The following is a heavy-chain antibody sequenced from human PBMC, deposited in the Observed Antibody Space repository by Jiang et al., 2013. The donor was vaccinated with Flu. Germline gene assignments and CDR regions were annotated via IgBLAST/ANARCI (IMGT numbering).Heavy chain of an antibody. Sequence: TSYAQKFQGRVTMTRDTSTSTVYMELSSLRSEDTAVYYCARNYYDSSGYNPSTPNYWGQGTLVTVSS. CDR2: T. J-gene: IGHJ4*02. D-gene: IGHD3-22*01. V-gene: IGHV1-46*01. CDR3: ARNYYDSSGYNPSTPNY.